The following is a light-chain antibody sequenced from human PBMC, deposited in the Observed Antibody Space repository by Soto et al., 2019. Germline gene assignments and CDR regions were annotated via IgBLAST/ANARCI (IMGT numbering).Light chain of an antibody. CDR1: SSNIGKND. J-gene: IGLJ3*02. CDR2: VKN. CDR3: AAWDDSLNGVWV. V-gene: IGLV1-44*01. Sequence: QSVLTQPPSASGTPGQRVTISCSGSSSNIGKNDVNWYQQLPGTAPKLLISVKNQPPSGVPDRFSASKSGTSASLAISGLQSEDEATYYCAAWDDSLNGVWVFGGGTKVTVL.